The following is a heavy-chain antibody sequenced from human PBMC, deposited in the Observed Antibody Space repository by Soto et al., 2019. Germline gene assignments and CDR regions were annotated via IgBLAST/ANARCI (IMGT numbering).Heavy chain of an antibody. CDR2: INHSGST. J-gene: IGHJ6*02. D-gene: IGHD3-22*01. CDR1: GGSFSGYY. Sequence: QVQLQQWGAGLLKPSETLSLTCAVYGGSFSGYYWSWIRQPPGKGLEWIGEINHSGSTNYNPSLKSRVTISVDTSKNQFSLKLSSVTAADTAVYYCARFYYDSSGHYGMDVWGQGPTVTVSS. CDR3: ARFYYDSSGHYGMDV. V-gene: IGHV4-34*01.